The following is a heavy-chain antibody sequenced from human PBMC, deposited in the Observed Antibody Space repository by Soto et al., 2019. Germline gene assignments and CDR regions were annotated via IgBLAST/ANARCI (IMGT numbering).Heavy chain of an antibody. J-gene: IGHJ4*02. Sequence: SETLSLTCTVSGGSISSYYWSWIRQPPGKGLEWIGYIYYSGSTNYNPSLKSRVTISVDTSKNQFSLKLSSVTAADTAVYYCARRDGGTFDYWGQGTLVTVSS. D-gene: IGHD2-15*01. CDR3: ARRDGGTFDY. V-gene: IGHV4-59*08. CDR2: IYYSGST. CDR1: GGSISSYY.